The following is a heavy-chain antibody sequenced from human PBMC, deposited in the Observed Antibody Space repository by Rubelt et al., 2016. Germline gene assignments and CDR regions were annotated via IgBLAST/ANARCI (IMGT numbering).Heavy chain of an antibody. D-gene: IGHD3-10*01. CDR2: FEPEDGET. J-gene: IGHJ4*02. CDR1: GYTLTELS. Sequence: QVQLVQSGAEVKKPGASVKVSCKVSGYTLTELSMHWVRQAPGKGIEWMGGFEPEDGETIYAQKFQGRVTMTEDTSTDTAYMELSSLRSEDTAVYYCATRSLWFGEIDRYFDYWGQGTLVTVSS. CDR3: ATRSLWFGEIDRYFDY. V-gene: IGHV1-24*01.